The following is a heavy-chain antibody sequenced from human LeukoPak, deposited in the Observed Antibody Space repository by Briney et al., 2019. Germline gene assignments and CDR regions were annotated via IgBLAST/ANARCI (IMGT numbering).Heavy chain of an antibody. CDR1: GYTFTGYY. CDR3: ARGLITMVRGVSFLVY. J-gene: IGHJ4*02. D-gene: IGHD3-10*01. Sequence: GASVKVSCKASGYTFTGYYMHWVRQAPGQGLEWMGWINPSSGGTNYAQKFQGRVTMTRDTSISTAYMELSRLRSDDTAVYYCARGLITMVRGVSFLVYWGQGTLVTVSS. V-gene: IGHV1-2*02. CDR2: INPSSGGT.